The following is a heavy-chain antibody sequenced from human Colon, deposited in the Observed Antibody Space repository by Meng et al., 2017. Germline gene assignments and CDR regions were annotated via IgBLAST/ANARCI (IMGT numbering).Heavy chain of an antibody. Sequence: QVHLQESGPGLVKPSQTLSLTCTVSGGSITSGDYSWSWIRQPPGKGLEWIGHIHHSGSANYNPALKSRVTVSIDTSRNQFSLWLTSVTAADTAVYYCVRSSGWVKTGFDPWGQGTLVTVSS. CDR3: VRSSGWVKTGFDP. D-gene: IGHD6-19*01. J-gene: IGHJ5*02. CDR1: GGSITSGDYS. CDR2: IHHSGSA. V-gene: IGHV4-30-4*08.